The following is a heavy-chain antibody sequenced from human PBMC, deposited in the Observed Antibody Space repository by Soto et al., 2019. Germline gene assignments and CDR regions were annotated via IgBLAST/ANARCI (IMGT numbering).Heavy chain of an antibody. J-gene: IGHJ4*02. CDR2: IVPMFGTS. CDR3: NRGSEYDFWSGYL. V-gene: IGHV1-69*06. Sequence: QERLVQSGAEVRKPGSSVKVSCKVTGGTSTRYAINWVRQAPGQGLEWMGGIVPMFGTSKYAQKFQGRVTITADTLTNIGYMELRSLRFEDKAVYYCNRGSEYDFWSGYLWGQGTLVSVSS. CDR1: GGTSTRYA. D-gene: IGHD3-3*01.